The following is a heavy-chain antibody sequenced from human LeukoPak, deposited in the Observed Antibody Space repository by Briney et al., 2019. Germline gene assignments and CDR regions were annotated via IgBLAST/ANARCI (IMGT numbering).Heavy chain of an antibody. CDR3: SYGDYARGYAFDI. Sequence: GGSLRLSCAASGFTFSNYWMHWVRQAPGKGLVWVSRINSDGSSTSYADSVKGRFTISRDNAKNTLYLQMNSLRAEDTAVYYCSYGDYARGYAFDIWGQGTMVTVSS. CDR1: GFTFSNYW. J-gene: IGHJ3*02. V-gene: IGHV3-74*01. CDR2: INSDGSST. D-gene: IGHD4-17*01.